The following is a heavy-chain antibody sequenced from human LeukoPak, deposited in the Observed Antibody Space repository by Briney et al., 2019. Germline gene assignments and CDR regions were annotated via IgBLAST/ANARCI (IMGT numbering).Heavy chain of an antibody. CDR2: ISSSSSYI. CDR1: GFTFSSYS. Sequence: PGGXXRLSCAASGFTFSSYSMNWVRQAPGKGLEWVSSISSSSSYIYYADSVKGRFTISRDNAKNSLYLQMNSLRAEDTAVYYCARRYYDSSGSFFDYWGQGTLVTVSS. CDR3: ARRYYDSSGSFFDY. J-gene: IGHJ4*02. V-gene: IGHV3-21*01. D-gene: IGHD3-22*01.